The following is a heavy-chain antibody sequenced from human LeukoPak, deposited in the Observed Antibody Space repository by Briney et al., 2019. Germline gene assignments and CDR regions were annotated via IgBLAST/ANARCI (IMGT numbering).Heavy chain of an antibody. CDR3: ARIGGDRGLRFPD. J-gene: IGHJ4*02. CDR2: IIPIFGTA. CDR1: GGTFSSYA. D-gene: IGHD3-3*01. V-gene: IGHV1-69*01. Sequence: SVKVSCKASGGTFSSYAISWVRQAPGQGLEWMGGIIPIFGTANYAQKFQGRVTITADESTSTAYMELSSLRSEDTAVYYCARIGGDRGLRFPDWGQGTLVTVSS.